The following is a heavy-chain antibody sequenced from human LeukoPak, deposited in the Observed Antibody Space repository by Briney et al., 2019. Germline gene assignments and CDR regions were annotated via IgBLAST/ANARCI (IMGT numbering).Heavy chain of an antibody. CDR2: ISGSGGST. D-gene: IGHD3-3*01. CDR3: AKNPDALRFLEWLLGGYFDY. CDR1: GFTFSSYA. Sequence: GGSLGLSCAASGFTFSSYAMSWVRQAPGKGLEWVSAISGSGGSTYYADSVKGRFTISRDNSKNTLYLQMNSLRAEDTAVYYCAKNPDALRFLEWLLGGYFDYWGQGTLVTVSS. V-gene: IGHV3-23*01. J-gene: IGHJ4*02.